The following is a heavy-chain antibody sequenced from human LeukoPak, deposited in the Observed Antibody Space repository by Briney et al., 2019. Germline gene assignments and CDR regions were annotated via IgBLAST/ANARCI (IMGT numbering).Heavy chain of an antibody. Sequence: GSLRLSCRVSGFMLGDYAMNWVRQAPGKGLEWVGFIRRQAYGGTPEYAASVQGRFTISRDDSESIAYLQLNSLKTEDTGVYYCSRERSDGASDYWGQGALVTVSS. V-gene: IGHV3-49*04. D-gene: IGHD5-24*01. CDR1: GFMLGDYA. CDR2: IRRQAYGGTP. CDR3: SRERSDGASDY. J-gene: IGHJ4*02.